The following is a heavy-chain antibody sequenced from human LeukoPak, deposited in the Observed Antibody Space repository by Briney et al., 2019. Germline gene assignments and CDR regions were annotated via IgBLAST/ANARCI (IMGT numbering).Heavy chain of an antibody. D-gene: IGHD5-12*01. CDR2: ISSSSSTI. V-gene: IGHV3-48*04. Sequence: TGGSLRLSCAASGFTFSSYSMNWVRQAPGKGLEWVSYISSSSSTIYYADSVKGRFTISRDNAKNSLYLQMNSLRAEDTAVYYCARVATSDLDYWGQGSLVTVSS. J-gene: IGHJ4*02. CDR3: ARVATSDLDY. CDR1: GFTFSSYS.